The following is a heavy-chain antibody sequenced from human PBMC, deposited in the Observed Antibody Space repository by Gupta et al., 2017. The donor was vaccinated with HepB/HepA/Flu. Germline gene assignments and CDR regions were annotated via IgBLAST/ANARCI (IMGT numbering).Heavy chain of an antibody. J-gene: IGHJ4*02. V-gene: IGHV6-1*01. CDR1: GDSVSSNSAA. D-gene: IGHD1-7*01. Sequence: QQSGPGLVKPSQTLSLTCAISGDSVSSNSAAWNWIRQSPSRGLEWLGRTYYRSKWYSEYAVSVKSRITINSDTSKNQFSLQLNSVTPEDTAVYYCAKGGTTRLPGFDYWGQGTLVTVSS. CDR2: TYYRSKWYS. CDR3: AKGGTTRLPGFDY.